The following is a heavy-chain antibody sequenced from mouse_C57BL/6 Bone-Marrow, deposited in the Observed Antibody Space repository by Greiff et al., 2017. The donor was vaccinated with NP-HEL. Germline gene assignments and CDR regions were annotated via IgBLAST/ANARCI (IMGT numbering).Heavy chain of an antibody. CDR3: ARFPY. CDR1: FYTSTSYC. V-gene: IGHV1-64*01. Sequence: VQLQQPGAELVKPVSSAKLSCKASFYTSTSYCIHWLNHMPGQGLEWIGMIHPNSGITNYNEKFKSKATLTVDKSSSTAYMQLSSLTSEDSAVYYCARFPYWGQGTTLTVSS. J-gene: IGHJ2*01. CDR2: IHPNSGIT.